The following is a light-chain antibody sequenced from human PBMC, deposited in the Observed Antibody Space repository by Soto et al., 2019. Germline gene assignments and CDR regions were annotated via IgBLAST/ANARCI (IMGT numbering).Light chain of an antibody. CDR3: QHYGGMWT. CDR2: DAS. CDR1: QSITNR. V-gene: IGKV1-5*01. J-gene: IGKJ1*01. Sequence: DIQMTQSPSTLSASAGDRVTITCRASQSITNRLAWYQQKPGKAPKVLIYDASNLESGVPSRFSGSGYGTEFILTISSLQPDDFATYYCQHYGGMWTFGQGTKVDIK.